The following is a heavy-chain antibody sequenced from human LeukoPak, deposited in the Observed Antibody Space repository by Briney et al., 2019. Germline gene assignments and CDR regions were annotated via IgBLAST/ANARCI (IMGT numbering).Heavy chain of an antibody. V-gene: IGHV4-39*01. J-gene: IGHJ4*02. Sequence: PSETLSLTCTVSGGSISSANYFWGWIRQPPGKGLEWIVSIYYSGSTYYNPSLKSRVTISVDTSKNQFSLTLTSVTAADTAVYYCARHADSGSGELALHNWGQGTLVTVSS. CDR3: ARHADSGSGELALHN. CDR2: IYYSGST. CDR1: GGSISSANYF. D-gene: IGHD3-10*01.